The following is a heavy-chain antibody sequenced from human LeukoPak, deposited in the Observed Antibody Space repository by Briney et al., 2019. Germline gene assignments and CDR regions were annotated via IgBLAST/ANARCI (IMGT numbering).Heavy chain of an antibody. V-gene: IGHV4-59*01. CDR1: GGSISSFY. CDR2: TYYSGST. D-gene: IGHD5-18*01. J-gene: IGHJ4*02. Sequence: SETLFLTCTVSGGSISSFYWTWIRQPPGKGLEWIGYTYYSGSTNYNPSLKSRVTISVDTSMNQFSLKLSSVTAADTAVYYCAREKGNSYGYDYWGQGTLVTVSS. CDR3: AREKGNSYGYDY.